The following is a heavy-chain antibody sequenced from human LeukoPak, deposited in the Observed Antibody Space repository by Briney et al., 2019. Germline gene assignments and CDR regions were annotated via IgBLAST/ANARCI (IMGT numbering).Heavy chain of an antibody. CDR3: ARGITIFGVVDY. CDR1: GGSISSYY. CDR2: IYTSGST. V-gene: IGHV4-4*07. D-gene: IGHD3-3*01. Sequence: SETLSLTCTVSGGSISSYYWSWIRQPAGKGLEWIGRIYTSGSTNYNPSLMSRVTMSVDRSKYLFSLKLSSVTAADTAVYYCARGITIFGVVDYWGQGTLVTVPS. J-gene: IGHJ4*02.